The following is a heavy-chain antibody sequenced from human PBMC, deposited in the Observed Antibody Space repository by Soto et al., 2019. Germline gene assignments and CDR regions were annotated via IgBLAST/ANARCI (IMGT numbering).Heavy chain of an antibody. Sequence: QVQLVQSGAEVKKPGASVKVSCKASGYTFTSYAMHWVRQAPGQRLEWMGWINAGNGNTKYSQKFQGRVTITRDTSASTAYMELSSLRSEDTAVYYCATGATRTAWARVEEEVSAYYYYYGMDVWGQGTTVTVSS. CDR1: GYTFTSYA. CDR2: INAGNGNT. V-gene: IGHV1-3*01. D-gene: IGHD1-26*01. CDR3: ATGATRTAWARVEEEVSAYYYYYGMDV. J-gene: IGHJ6*02.